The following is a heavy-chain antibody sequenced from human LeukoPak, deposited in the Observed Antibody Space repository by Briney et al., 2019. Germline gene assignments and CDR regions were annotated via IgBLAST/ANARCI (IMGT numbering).Heavy chain of an antibody. D-gene: IGHD3-3*01. Sequence: GGSLRLSCAASGFTFSDYYMSWIRQAPGKGLEWVSYISSSGSTIYYADSVKGRFTISRDNAKNTLYLQMNSLRAEDTAVYYCARDPRNEWLSYAFDIWGQGTMVTVSS. J-gene: IGHJ3*02. CDR1: GFTFSDYY. CDR3: ARDPRNEWLSYAFDI. CDR2: ISSSGSTI. V-gene: IGHV3-11*04.